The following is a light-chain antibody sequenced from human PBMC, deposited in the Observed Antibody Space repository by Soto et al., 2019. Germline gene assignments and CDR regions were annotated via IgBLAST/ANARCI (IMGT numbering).Light chain of an antibody. J-gene: IGLJ2*01. CDR2: EVS. V-gene: IGLV2-14*01. CDR1: YSDVGTYNY. CDR3: SSYTSSNTVI. Sequence: QSVLTQPASVSGSPGQSITISCTGSYSDVGTYNYVSWYQQHPGKAPKLMIYEVSNRPSGVSNRFSGSKSGNTASLTISGLHAEDEADYYCSSYTSSNTVIFGGGTKLTVL.